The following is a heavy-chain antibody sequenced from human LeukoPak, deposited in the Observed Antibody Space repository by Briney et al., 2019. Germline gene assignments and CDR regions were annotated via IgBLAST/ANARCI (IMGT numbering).Heavy chain of an antibody. CDR2: ISSDGRDK. D-gene: IGHD2-21*01. Sequence: GRSLRLSCAASGFTFSTFAMHWVRQAPGKGLEWVTVISSDGRDKHYVDSVKGRFTISRDNSKNTLYLQMNSLRAEDTAVYYCARIAPYRHIDYWGQGTLVTVSS. V-gene: IGHV3-30*04. CDR3: ARIAPYRHIDY. J-gene: IGHJ4*02. CDR1: GFTFSTFA.